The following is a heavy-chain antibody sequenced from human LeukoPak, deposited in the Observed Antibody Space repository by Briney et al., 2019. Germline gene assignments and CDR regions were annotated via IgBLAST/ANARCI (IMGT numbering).Heavy chain of an antibody. CDR3: AKDPYSYGSYFDY. Sequence: PGGSLRLSCAASGFTFSGCGVHWVRQAPGKGLEWVAFIWYDGRDKYYADSVKGQFTISRDNSKNTLYLQMNSLRAEDTAVYYCAKDPYSYGSYFDYWGQGTLVTVSS. CDR1: GFTFSGCG. D-gene: IGHD5-18*01. J-gene: IGHJ4*02. CDR2: IWYDGRDK. V-gene: IGHV3-30*02.